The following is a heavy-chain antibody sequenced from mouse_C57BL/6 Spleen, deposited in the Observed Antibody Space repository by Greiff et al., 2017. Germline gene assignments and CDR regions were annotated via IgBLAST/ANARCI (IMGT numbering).Heavy chain of an antibody. D-gene: IGHD2-3*01. V-gene: IGHV1-9*01. CDR3: ASSGYYVDYYAMDY. CDR2: ILPGSGST. Sequence: QVQLKQSGAELMQPGASVKLSCKATGYTFTGYWIEWVKQRPGHGLEWIGEILPGSGSTNYNEKFKGKATFTADTSSNTAYMQLSSLTTEDSAIYYCASSGYYVDYYAMDYWGQGTSVTVSS. J-gene: IGHJ4*01. CDR1: GYTFTGYW.